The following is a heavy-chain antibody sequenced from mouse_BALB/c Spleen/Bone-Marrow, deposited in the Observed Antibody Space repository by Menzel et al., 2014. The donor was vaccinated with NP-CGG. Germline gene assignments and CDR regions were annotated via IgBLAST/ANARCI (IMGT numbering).Heavy chain of an antibody. CDR2: IDPANGNI. CDR1: GFNIKDTY. V-gene: IGHV14-3*02. D-gene: IGHD2-1*01. CDR3: ARSGGSGNYLDWFAY. J-gene: IGHJ3*01. Sequence: VQLQQPGAELVKPGASVKLSCTASGFNIKDTYMHWVKQRPEQGLEWIGRIDPANGNIKYDPKFQGKATITADTSANPAYLQHSSLPSEDTAVYYCARSGGSGNYLDWFAYWGQGTLVTVSA.